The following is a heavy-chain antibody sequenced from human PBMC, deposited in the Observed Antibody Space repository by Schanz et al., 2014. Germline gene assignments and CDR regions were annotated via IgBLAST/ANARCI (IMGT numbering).Heavy chain of an antibody. J-gene: IGHJ4*02. CDR3: ARDVPINAY. Sequence: QVQMVQSGAEVKKPGASVKVSCKASGYPFSNYGISWLRQAPGQGFEWMAWMSYNGNTKYAQSLQGRVTVTRDTSTSTYYMELRSLTSDDTAVYYCARDVPINAYWGQGTPVTVSS. CDR2: MSYNGNT. V-gene: IGHV1-18*01. D-gene: IGHD2-2*01. CDR1: GYPFSNYG.